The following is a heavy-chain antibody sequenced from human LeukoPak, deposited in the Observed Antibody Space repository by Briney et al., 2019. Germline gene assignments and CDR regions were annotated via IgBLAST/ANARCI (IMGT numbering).Heavy chain of an antibody. CDR2: ISSSSSYI. J-gene: IGHJ4*02. CDR3: ARDANLITMIVVATELDY. V-gene: IGHV3-21*01. D-gene: IGHD3-22*01. Sequence: GESLRLSCAASGFTFSSYSMNWVRQAPGKGLEWVSSISSSSSYIYYADSVKGRFTISRDNAKNSLYLQMNSLRAEDTAVYYCARDANLITMIVVATELDYWGQGTLVTVSS. CDR1: GFTFSSYS.